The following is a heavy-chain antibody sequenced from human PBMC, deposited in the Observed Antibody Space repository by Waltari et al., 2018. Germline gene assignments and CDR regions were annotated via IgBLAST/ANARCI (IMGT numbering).Heavy chain of an antibody. Sequence: EVQLVQSGAEVTQPGESLKISCKGSGYSFTSYWIGWVRQMPGKGLEWMGIIYPGDSDTRYSPSFQGQVTISADKPISTAYLQWSSLKASDTAMYYCARHHYDFWSGYYPRDWGQGTLVTVSS. V-gene: IGHV5-51*01. CDR1: GYSFTSYW. CDR3: ARHHYDFWSGYYPRD. CDR2: IYPGDSDT. D-gene: IGHD3-3*01. J-gene: IGHJ4*02.